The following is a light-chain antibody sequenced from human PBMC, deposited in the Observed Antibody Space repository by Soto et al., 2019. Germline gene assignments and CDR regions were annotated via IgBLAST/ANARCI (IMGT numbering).Light chain of an antibody. CDR3: QQYNHWSWT. J-gene: IGKJ1*01. CDR2: GAS. CDR1: QRVDRN. Sequence: IVMTQSPATLSVSPGERATLSCRASQRVDRNVAWYQQRPAQAPRLLIYGASARATDVPDRFRGSWSGTEFTLTISSLQPDDSAVYYCQQYNHWSWTFGQGTKVEIK. V-gene: IGKV3-15*01.